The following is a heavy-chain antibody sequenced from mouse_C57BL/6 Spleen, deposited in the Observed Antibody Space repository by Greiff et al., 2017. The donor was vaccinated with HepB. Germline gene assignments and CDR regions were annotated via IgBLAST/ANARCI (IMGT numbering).Heavy chain of an antibody. J-gene: IGHJ4*01. CDR1: GFSFNTYA. D-gene: IGHD3-3*01. CDR3: VRRGDYYAMDY. V-gene: IGHV10-1*01. CDR2: IRSKSNNYAT. Sequence: EVQLVESGGGLVQPKGSLKLSCAASGFSFNTYAMNWVRQAPGKGLEWVARIRSKSNNYATYYAGSVKDRFTISRDDSESMLYLQMNNLKTEDTAMYYCVRRGDYYAMDYWGQGTSVTVSS.